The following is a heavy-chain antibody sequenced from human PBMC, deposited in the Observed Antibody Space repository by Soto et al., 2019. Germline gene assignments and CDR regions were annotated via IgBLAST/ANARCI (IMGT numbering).Heavy chain of an antibody. J-gene: IGHJ6*03. CDR3: GRGSPGSSPNYYYMDV. CDR2: IRETGNT. V-gene: IGHV3-23*01. Sequence: GGSLRLSCAASGFSFGNYAMSWVRQAPGKGLEWVSTIRETGNTYYADSVRGRFATSRDTSTSTVDMELSSLRSEDTAVYYCGRGSPGSSPNYYYMDVWGRGTTVTVSS. CDR1: GFSFGNYA. D-gene: IGHD6-6*01.